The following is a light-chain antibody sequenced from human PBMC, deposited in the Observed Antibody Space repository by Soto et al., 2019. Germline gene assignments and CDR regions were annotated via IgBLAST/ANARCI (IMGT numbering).Light chain of an antibody. Sequence: IPITQSPSSVSATVGDRVTIPCRASQGISNWLAWYQQKPGNAPKLLIYATSTLQSGVPSRFSGSGSGTDFTLTISSLQPEDFATYYCQQANSFPLTFAGGTKVDI. CDR3: QQANSFPLT. V-gene: IGKV1-12*01. CDR2: ATS. CDR1: QGISNW. J-gene: IGKJ4*01.